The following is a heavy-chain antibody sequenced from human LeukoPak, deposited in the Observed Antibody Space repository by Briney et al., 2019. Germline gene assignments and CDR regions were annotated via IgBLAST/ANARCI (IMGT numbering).Heavy chain of an antibody. CDR3: ARDQGGPRDY. CDR2: INPDGSST. V-gene: IGHV3-74*01. CDR1: GFTFSNSW. Sequence: GGSLRLSCAASGFTFSNSWTHWVRQAPGKGLVWVSRINPDGSSTRYADSVKGRFTISRDNAKNTLYLQMNSLRAEDTAVYYCARDQGGPRDYWGQGSLVTVSS. D-gene: IGHD3-16*01. J-gene: IGHJ4*02.